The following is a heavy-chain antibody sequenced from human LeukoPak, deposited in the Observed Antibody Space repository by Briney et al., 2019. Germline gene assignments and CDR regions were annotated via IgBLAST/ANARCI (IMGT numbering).Heavy chain of an antibody. CDR1: GFTFSYYT. D-gene: IGHD6-13*01. CDR2: ISGSGGST. V-gene: IGHV3-23*01. J-gene: IGHJ4*02. Sequence: GGSLRLSCAASGFTFSYYTMNWVRQAPGKGLEWVSAISGSGGSTYYADSVKGRFTISRDNSKNTLYLQMNSLRAEDTAVYYCAKDRGYSSSWALFDYWGQGTLVTVSS. CDR3: AKDRGYSSSWALFDY.